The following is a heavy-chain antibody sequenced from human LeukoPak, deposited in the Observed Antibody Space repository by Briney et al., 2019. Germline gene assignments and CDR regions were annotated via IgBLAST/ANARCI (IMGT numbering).Heavy chain of an antibody. J-gene: IGHJ4*02. D-gene: IGHD3-10*01. CDR2: IYASGST. CDR3: RITMVRGVIGPYYFDY. Sequence: SSETLSLTCTVSGASITSYYWSWIRQPAGKGLEWIGRIYASGSTTYNPSLKSRVTMAVDTSKTQFSLKLSSVTAADTAVYYCRITMVRGVIGPYYFDYWGQGTLVTVSS. V-gene: IGHV4-4*07. CDR1: GASITSYY.